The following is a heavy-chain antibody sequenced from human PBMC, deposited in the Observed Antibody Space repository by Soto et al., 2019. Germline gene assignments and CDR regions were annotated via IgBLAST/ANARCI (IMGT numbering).Heavy chain of an antibody. D-gene: IGHD3-3*01. J-gene: IGHJ4*02. V-gene: IGHV5-51*01. Sequence: GESLKISCKGSGYNFAGYWIAWVRQMPGKGLELMGIIYPSDSDTRYRPSFQGQVTISADKSISSAYLQWSSLRASDTAMYYAARGGVSTRTFDYWGQGTAVTVSS. CDR1: GYNFAGYW. CDR2: IYPSDSDT. CDR3: ARGGVSTRTFDY.